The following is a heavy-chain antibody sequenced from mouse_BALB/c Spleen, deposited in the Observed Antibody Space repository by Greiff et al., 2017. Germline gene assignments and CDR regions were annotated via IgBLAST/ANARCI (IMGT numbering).Heavy chain of an antibody. CDR2: IRLKSNNYAT. D-gene: IGHD1-1*01. J-gene: IGHJ2*01. Sequence: EVKLQESGGGLVQPGGSMKLSCVASGFTFSNYWMNWVRQSPEKGLEWVAEIRLKSNNYATHYAESVKGRFTISRDDSKSSVYLQMNNLRAEDTGIYYCTRGTTVVADYWGQGTTLTVSS. V-gene: IGHV6-6*02. CDR1: GFTFSNYW. CDR3: TRGTTVVADY.